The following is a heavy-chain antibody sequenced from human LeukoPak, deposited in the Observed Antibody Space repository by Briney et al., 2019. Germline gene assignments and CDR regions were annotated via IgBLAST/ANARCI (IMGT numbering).Heavy chain of an antibody. D-gene: IGHD6-19*01. V-gene: IGHV4-61*02. J-gene: IGHJ4*02. Sequence: SETLSLTCTVSGGSISSGSYYWSWIRQPAGKGLEWIGRIYTSGSTNYNPSLKSRVTISVDTSKNQFSLKLSSVTAADTAVYYCARDVKYRGWSTIGYWGQGTLVTVSS. CDR3: ARDVKYRGWSTIGY. CDR2: IYTSGST. CDR1: GGSISSGSYY.